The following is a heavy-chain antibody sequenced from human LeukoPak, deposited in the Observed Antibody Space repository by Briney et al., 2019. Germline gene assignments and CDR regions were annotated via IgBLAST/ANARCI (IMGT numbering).Heavy chain of an antibody. V-gene: IGHV1-18*01. CDR2: ISAYNGNT. J-gene: IGHJ4*02. CDR3: ARMMSIPVAGHRPLFDY. Sequence: ASVKVSCKASGYTFTSYGINWVRQAPGQGLEWMGWISAYNGNTNYAQKLQDRVTMTTDTSTSTACMELRSLRSDDTAIYYCARMMSIPVAGHRPLFDYWGQGTLVTVSS. CDR1: GYTFTSYG. D-gene: IGHD6-19*01.